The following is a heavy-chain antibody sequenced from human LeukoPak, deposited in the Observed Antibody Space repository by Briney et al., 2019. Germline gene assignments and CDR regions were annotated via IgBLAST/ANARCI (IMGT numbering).Heavy chain of an antibody. Sequence: GGSLRLSCAASGFTFSSYEMNWVRQAPGKGLEWVSYISSSGSTIYYADSVKGRFTISRDNDKNSLYLQMNSLRAEDTAVYYCARVWNDVSDYWGQGTLVTVSS. CDR2: ISSSGSTI. CDR3: ARVWNDVSDY. CDR1: GFTFSSYE. V-gene: IGHV3-48*03. D-gene: IGHD1-1*01. J-gene: IGHJ4*02.